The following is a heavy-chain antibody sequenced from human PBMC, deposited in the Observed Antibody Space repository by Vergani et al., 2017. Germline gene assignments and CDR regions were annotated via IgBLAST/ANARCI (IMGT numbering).Heavy chain of an antibody. Sequence: EVQLVESGGGLIQPGGSLRLSCAASGFTVSSNYMSWVRQAPGKGLEWVSVIYSGGSTYYADSVKGRFTISRDNSKNTLYLQMNSLRAEDTAVYYCARRYSSSWYYFDYWGQGTLVTVSS. CDR3: ARRYSSSWYYFDY. V-gene: IGHV3-53*01. J-gene: IGHJ4*02. CDR1: GFTVSSNY. CDR2: IYSGGST. D-gene: IGHD6-13*01.